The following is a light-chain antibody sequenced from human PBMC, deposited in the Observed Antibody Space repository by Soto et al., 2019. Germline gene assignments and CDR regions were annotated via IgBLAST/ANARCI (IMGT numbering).Light chain of an antibody. Sequence: QSVLTQPASLSGSPGQSITISCTGTSSDVGNYNLVSWYQQHLGKAPRVIIYEGNKRPSGVSNRFSGSKSGNTASLTISGLQAEDEAEYYCCSYAGSVVFGGGTKLTVI. CDR3: CSYAGSVV. CDR2: EGN. J-gene: IGLJ2*01. V-gene: IGLV2-23*01. CDR1: SSDVGNYNL.